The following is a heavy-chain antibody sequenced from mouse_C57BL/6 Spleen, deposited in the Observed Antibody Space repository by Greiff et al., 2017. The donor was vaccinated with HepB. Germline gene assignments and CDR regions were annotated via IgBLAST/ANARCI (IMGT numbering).Heavy chain of an antibody. Sequence: VQLQQSGAELAKPGASVKLSCKASGYTFTSYWMHWVKQRPGQGLEWIGYINPSSGYTKYNQKFKDKATLTADKSSSTAYMQLSSLTYEDSAVYYCARSDYGSSYARDYWGQGTSVTVSS. V-gene: IGHV1-7*01. D-gene: IGHD1-1*01. J-gene: IGHJ4*01. CDR3: ARSDYGSSYARDY. CDR2: INPSSGYT. CDR1: GYTFTSYW.